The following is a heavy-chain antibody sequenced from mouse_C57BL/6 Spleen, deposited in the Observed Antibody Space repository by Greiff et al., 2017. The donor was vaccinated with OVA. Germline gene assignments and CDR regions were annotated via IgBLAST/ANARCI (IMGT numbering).Heavy chain of an antibody. D-gene: IGHD1-1*01. CDR2: ISNGGGST. CDR3: ARRDYYYGSSYDAMDY. Sequence: EVKLVESGGGLVQPGGSLKLSCAASGFTFSDYYMYWVRQTPEKRLEWVAYISNGGGSTYYPDTVKGRFTISRDNAKNTLYLQMSRLKSEDTAMYYCARRDYYYGSSYDAMDYWGQGTSVTVSS. CDR1: GFTFSDYY. J-gene: IGHJ4*01. V-gene: IGHV5-12*01.